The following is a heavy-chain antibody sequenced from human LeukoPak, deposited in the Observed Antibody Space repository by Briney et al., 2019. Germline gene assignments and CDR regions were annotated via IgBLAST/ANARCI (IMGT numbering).Heavy chain of an antibody. CDR3: ARELSH. J-gene: IGHJ4*02. CDR1: GGSISSYS. V-gene: IGHV4-59*01. CDR2: IYYSGST. Sequence: SETLSLTCTVYGGSISSYSWSWIRQPPGKGLEWIGYIYYSGSTNYNPSLKSRVTISVDTSKNQFSLKLSSVTAADTAVYYCARELSHWGQGTLVTVSS.